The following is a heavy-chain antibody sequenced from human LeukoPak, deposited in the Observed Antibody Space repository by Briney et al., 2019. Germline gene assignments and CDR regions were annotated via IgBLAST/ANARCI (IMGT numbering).Heavy chain of an antibody. J-gene: IGHJ4*02. D-gene: IGHD2/OR15-2a*01. CDR1: GYTLTELS. V-gene: IGHV1-24*01. CDR3: VREGEGPLSKDFDY. Sequence: ASVKVSCKVSGYTLTELSMHWVRQAPGKGLEWMGGFDPEDGETIYAQKFQGRVTMTEDTSTDTAYMELTRLTSDDTAVYYCVREGEGPLSKDFDYWGQGTLVTVSS. CDR2: FDPEDGET.